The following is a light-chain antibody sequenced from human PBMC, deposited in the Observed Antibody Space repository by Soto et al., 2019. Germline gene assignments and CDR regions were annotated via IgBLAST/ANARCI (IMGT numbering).Light chain of an antibody. Sequence: DIQMTQSPSTLSASVGDRVTITCRASQRISSWLAWYQQKPGKAPKLLIYDASSLESGVSSRFSGSGSGTEFTLTISSLQPDDFATYYCQQYNSYSTFGQGTKVDIK. CDR1: QRISSW. CDR2: DAS. J-gene: IGKJ1*01. V-gene: IGKV1-5*01. CDR3: QQYNSYST.